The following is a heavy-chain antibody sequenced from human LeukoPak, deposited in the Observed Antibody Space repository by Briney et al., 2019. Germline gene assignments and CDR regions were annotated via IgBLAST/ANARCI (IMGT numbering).Heavy chain of an antibody. CDR3: ARDLNREDFDY. Sequence: GGSLRLSCAASGFSFSSYDMHWVRQAPGKGLEWVAIIWFDGSAEYYGDSVKGRFTISGDNSKNILYLQMNSLRVEDTAVYYCARDLNREDFDYWGQGTLVAVSS. V-gene: IGHV3-33*01. CDR1: GFSFSSYD. CDR2: IWFDGSAE. D-gene: IGHD1-14*01. J-gene: IGHJ4*02.